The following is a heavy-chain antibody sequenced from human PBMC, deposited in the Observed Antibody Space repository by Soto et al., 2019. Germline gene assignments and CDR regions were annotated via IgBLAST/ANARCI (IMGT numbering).Heavy chain of an antibody. V-gene: IGHV3-33*01. J-gene: IGHJ4*02. Sequence: GALRLSCAASGFTFSSYGMHWVRQAPGKGLEWVAVIWYDGSNKYYADSVKGRFTISRDNSKNTLYLQMNSLRAEDTAVYYCARVEGSSWYYFDYWGQGTLVTVSS. CDR3: ARVEGSSWYYFDY. D-gene: IGHD6-13*01. CDR2: IWYDGSNK. CDR1: GFTFSSYG.